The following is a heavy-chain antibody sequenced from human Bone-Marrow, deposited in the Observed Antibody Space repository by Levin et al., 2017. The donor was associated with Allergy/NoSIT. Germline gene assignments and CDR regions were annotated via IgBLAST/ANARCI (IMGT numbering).Heavy chain of an antibody. D-gene: IGHD2-2*01. CDR3: ARGGESIVVVPPTPMIDY. CDR1: GGSFSSAGYY. CDR2: IYNSGST. V-gene: IGHV4-31*03. J-gene: IGHJ4*02. Sequence: SQTLSLTCPVSGGSFSSAGYYWTWIRQHPGRGLEWIGYIYNSGSTHYNPYLKSRITMSVDTTQKQFSLKVRSVTAADTAVYYCARGGESIVVVPPTPMIDYWGQGTLVTVSS.